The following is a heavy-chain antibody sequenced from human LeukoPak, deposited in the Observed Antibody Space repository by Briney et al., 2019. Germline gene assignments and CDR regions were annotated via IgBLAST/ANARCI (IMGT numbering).Heavy chain of an antibody. CDR1: GGSFSGYY. V-gene: IGHV4-38-2*01. CDR2: IYHSGST. Sequence: SETLSLTCAVYGGSFSGYYWGWIRQPPGKGLEWIGSIYHSGSTYYNPSLKSRVTISVDTSKNQFSLRLRSVTAADTAVYYCARRFLMITFGGVIVMNAFDIWGQGTMVTVSS. D-gene: IGHD3-16*02. CDR3: ARRFLMITFGGVIVMNAFDI. J-gene: IGHJ3*02.